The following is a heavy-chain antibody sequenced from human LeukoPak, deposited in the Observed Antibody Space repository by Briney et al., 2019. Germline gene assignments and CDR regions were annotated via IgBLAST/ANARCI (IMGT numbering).Heavy chain of an antibody. D-gene: IGHD3-10*01. CDR1: GYTFTGYY. CDR3: ARRAVRGVGFNWFDP. CDR2: INPNSGGT. Sequence: ASVKVSCKASGYTFTGYYMHWVRQAPGQGLEWMGWINPNSGGTNYAQKFQGRVTMTRDTSISTAYMELSRLRSDDTAVYYCARRAVRGVGFNWFDPWGQGTLVTVSS. V-gene: IGHV1-2*02. J-gene: IGHJ5*02.